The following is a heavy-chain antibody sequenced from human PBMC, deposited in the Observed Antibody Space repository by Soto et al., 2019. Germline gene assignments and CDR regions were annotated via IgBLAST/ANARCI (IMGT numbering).Heavy chain of an antibody. J-gene: IGHJ2*01. CDR2: INHSGST. CDR3: ARGRTVSTYSSSWLSGWYFDL. V-gene: IGHV4-34*01. D-gene: IGHD6-13*01. CDR1: GGAFSGYF. Sequence: LGTPSLTCAVYGGAFSGYFLSWVRPPPGEGVGWIGDINHSGSTTYNPSLKSRVPISVDTSKNQFSLKLSSVTAADTAVYYCARGRTVSTYSSSWLSGWYFDLWGRGTLVTVSS.